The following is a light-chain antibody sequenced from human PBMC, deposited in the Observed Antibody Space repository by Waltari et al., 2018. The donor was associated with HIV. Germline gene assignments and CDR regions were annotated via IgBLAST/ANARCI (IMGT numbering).Light chain of an antibody. CDR3: CSYAGSTNGV. CDR1: SSDVGTYNL. V-gene: IGLV2-23*02. Sequence: QSALTQPAPVSGSPGQSITISCTGTSSDVGTYNLVSWYQQRPGKAPQPIISEVLHRPAGVPNHCSGSKSANTASLTISGLQAEDEADYYCCSYAGSTNGVFGGGTKLTVL. J-gene: IGLJ3*02. CDR2: EVL.